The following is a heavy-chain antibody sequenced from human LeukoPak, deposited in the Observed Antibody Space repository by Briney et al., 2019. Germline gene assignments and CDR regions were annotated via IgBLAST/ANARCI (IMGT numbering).Heavy chain of an antibody. CDR3: AKERAYYDFWSGFFDL. CDR2: INTDGSST. Sequence: GGSLRLSCAASGFTFSSYWMHWVRQAPGKGLVWVSRINTDGSSTSYADSVKGRFTISRDNSKNTLYLQMNSLRAEDTAVYYCAKERAYYDFWSGFFDLWGRGTLVTVSS. J-gene: IGHJ2*01. V-gene: IGHV3-74*01. D-gene: IGHD3-3*01. CDR1: GFTFSSYW.